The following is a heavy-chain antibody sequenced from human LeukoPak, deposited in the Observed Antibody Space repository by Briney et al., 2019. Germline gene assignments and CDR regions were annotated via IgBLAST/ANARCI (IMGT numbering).Heavy chain of an antibody. CDR2: ISAYNGNT. V-gene: IGHV1-18*01. J-gene: IGHJ4*02. Sequence: ASVKVSCKASGYTFTSYGISWVRQAPGQGLEWMGWISAYNGNTNYAQKLQGRVTMTTDTSTSTAYMELRSLRSEDTAVYYCARADDATGYYSFIDYWGQGTLVTVSS. CDR3: ARADDATGYYSFIDY. CDR1: GYTFTSYG. D-gene: IGHD3-9*01.